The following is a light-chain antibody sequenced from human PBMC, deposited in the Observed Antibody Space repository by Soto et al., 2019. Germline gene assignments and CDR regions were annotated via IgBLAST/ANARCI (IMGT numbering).Light chain of an antibody. CDR3: SSYGGSNNWV. J-gene: IGLJ3*02. V-gene: IGLV2-8*01. CDR1: SSDVGGYNY. Sequence: QSVLTQPPSASGSPGQSVAISCTGTSSDVGGYNYVSWYQHHPGKAPKLMIFEVSKRPSGVPGRFSGSKSDNTASLTVSGLQAEDEAYYYCSSYGGSNNWVFGGGTQLTVL. CDR2: EVS.